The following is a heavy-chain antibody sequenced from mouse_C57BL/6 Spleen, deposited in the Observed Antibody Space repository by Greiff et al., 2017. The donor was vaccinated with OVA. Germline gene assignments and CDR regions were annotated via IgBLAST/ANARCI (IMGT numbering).Heavy chain of an antibody. CDR2: IDPSDSYT. CDR3: AGTGTVDY. J-gene: IGHJ2*01. D-gene: IGHD4-1*01. V-gene: IGHV1-59*01. Sequence: QVQLQQPGAELVRPGTSVKLSCKASGYTFTSYWMHWVKQRPGQGLEWIGVIDPSDSYTNYNQKFKAKATLTVDTSSSTAYMQLSSLTSEDSAVYYCAGTGTVDYWGQGTTLTVSS. CDR1: GYTFTSYW.